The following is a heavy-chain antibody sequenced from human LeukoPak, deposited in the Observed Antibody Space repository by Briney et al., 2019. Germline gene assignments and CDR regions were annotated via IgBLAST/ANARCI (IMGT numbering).Heavy chain of an antibody. D-gene: IGHD6-19*01. J-gene: IGHJ4*02. CDR3: VRAEGQSFDY. CDR2: VNSDGSST. CDR1: GFTFRRYW. Sequence: GGSLRLSCAASGFTFRRYWMNWVRQAPGKGLVWVSRVNSDGSSTSYGDSVKGRFTISRDNAKNTLSLQMNSLRAEDTAVYYCVRAEGQSFDYWGQGTLVTVSS. V-gene: IGHV3-74*01.